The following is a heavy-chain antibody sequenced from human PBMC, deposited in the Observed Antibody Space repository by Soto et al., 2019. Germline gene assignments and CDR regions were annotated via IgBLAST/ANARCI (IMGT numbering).Heavy chain of an antibody. D-gene: IGHD4-17*01. CDR3: ARADHGRAPRGGNRFDP. V-gene: IGHV1-18*03. Sequence: QVHLVQSGGEVKKPGASVKVSCKASGYTFTNYGVAWVRQAPGQGLEWMGWTSAYTLNTNYAQKFQGRVTVTTDTSTSTAYMELRSLRPDDMAVYYCARADHGRAPRGGNRFDPWGQGTLVTVSS. J-gene: IGHJ5*02. CDR1: GYTFTNYG. CDR2: TSAYTLNT.